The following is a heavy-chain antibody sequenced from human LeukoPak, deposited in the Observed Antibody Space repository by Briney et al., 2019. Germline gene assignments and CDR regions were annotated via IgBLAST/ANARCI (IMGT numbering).Heavy chain of an antibody. CDR2: IYYSGST. CDR1: GFTFSSHS. CDR3: ARQTYGSGSYYNLDC. J-gene: IGHJ4*02. V-gene: IGHV4-39*01. D-gene: IGHD3-10*01. Sequence: GSLRLSCAASGFTFSSHSLMWVRQPPGKGLEWIGTIYYSGSTYYNPSLKSRVTISVDTSKNQFSLKLGSVTAADTAVYYCARQTYGSGSYYNLDCWGQGTLVTVSS.